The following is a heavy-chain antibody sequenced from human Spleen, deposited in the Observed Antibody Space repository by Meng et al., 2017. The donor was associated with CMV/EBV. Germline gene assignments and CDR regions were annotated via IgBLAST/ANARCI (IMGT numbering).Heavy chain of an antibody. V-gene: IGHV3-23*01. CDR1: GFTFSSSA. Sequence: GGSLRLSCAASGFTFSSSAMSWVRQAPGKGLEWVSAISGSGGGTYYADSVKGRFTISRDNSKNTLYLQMNSLRAEDTAIYYCARDLRHYHYGMDVWGQGTTVTVSS. D-gene: IGHD6-6*01. CDR2: ISGSGGGT. J-gene: IGHJ6*02. CDR3: ARDLRHYHYGMDV.